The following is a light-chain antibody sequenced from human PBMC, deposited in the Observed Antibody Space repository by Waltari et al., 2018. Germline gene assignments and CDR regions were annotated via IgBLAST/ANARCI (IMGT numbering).Light chain of an antibody. V-gene: IGKV1-8*01. Sequence: AIRMTQSPSSFSASTGDRVTITCRASQGISSYLAWYQQNPGKAPKLLIYAASTLQSGVPSRFSGSGSGTDFTLTISCLQSEDFATYYCQQYYSYPGTFGGGTKVEIK. CDR3: QQYYSYPGT. CDR1: QGISSY. J-gene: IGKJ4*01. CDR2: AAS.